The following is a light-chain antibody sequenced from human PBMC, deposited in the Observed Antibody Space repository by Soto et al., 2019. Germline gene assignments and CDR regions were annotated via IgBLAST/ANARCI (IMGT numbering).Light chain of an antibody. V-gene: IGKV3-11*01. Sequence: EIVLTQSPATLSLSPGERATLSCRASQSVSSYLAWYQQKPGQAPRLLIYDASNRATGIPARFSGSGSGTDVTLASGSLEAEEVGGGWWQRGSGWPAGTFGGGGKVEIK. J-gene: IGKJ4*01. CDR2: DAS. CDR1: QSVSSY. CDR3: QRGSGWPAGT.